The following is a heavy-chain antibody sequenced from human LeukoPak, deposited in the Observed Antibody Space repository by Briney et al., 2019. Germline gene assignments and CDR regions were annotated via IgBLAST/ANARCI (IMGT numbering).Heavy chain of an antibody. Sequence: GESLKISCKGSGYSFPSYWIGWVRQLPGKGLGGMGIIYLGYSDTKYGPSFQGQVTISADKSINTAYLQWSSLKASDTAMYYCARLHSFSNLDYWGQGTLVTVSS. CDR1: GYSFPSYW. J-gene: IGHJ4*02. CDR3: ARLHSFSNLDY. V-gene: IGHV5-51*01. D-gene: IGHD5-18*01. CDR2: IYLGYSDT.